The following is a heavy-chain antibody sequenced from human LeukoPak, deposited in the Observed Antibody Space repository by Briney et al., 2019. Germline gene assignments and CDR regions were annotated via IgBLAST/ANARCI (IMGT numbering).Heavy chain of an antibody. CDR1: GFTFSSYA. Sequence: PGGSLRLSCAASGFTFSSYAMSWVRQAPGKGLEWVSAISGSGGSTYYADSVKGRFTISRDNSKNTLYLQMNSLRAEDTAVYYCAKMGTYYYDSSGYPDCWGQGTLVTVSS. J-gene: IGHJ4*02. V-gene: IGHV3-23*01. CDR3: AKMGTYYYDSSGYPDC. D-gene: IGHD3-22*01. CDR2: ISGSGGST.